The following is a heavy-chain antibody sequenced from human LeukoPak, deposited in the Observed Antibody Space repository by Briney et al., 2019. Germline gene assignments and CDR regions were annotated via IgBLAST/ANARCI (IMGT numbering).Heavy chain of an antibody. CDR2: INWNGGST. D-gene: IGHD2-15*01. Sequence: RPGGSLRLSCAASGFTFDDYGMSWVRQAPGKGLECVSGINWNGGSTGYADSVKGRFTISRDNVKNSLYLQMNSLRAEDTALYYCARGVVVAASIADAFDIWGQGTMVTVSS. J-gene: IGHJ3*02. CDR1: GFTFDDYG. CDR3: ARGVVVAASIADAFDI. V-gene: IGHV3-20*04.